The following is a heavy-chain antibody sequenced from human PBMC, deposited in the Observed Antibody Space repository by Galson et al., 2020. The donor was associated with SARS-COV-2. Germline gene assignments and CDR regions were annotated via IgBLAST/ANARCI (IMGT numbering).Heavy chain of an antibody. CDR3: TGLLVGNYYYGMDV. D-gene: IGHD3-22*01. J-gene: IGHJ6*02. CDR2: ISWNSGSI. Sequence: SLKISCAASGFTFDDYAMHWVRQAPGKGLEWVSGISWNSGSIGYADSVKGRFTISRDNAKNSLYLQMNSLRAEDTALYYCTGLLVGNYYYGMDVWGQGTTVTVSS. V-gene: IGHV3-9*01. CDR1: GFTFDDYA.